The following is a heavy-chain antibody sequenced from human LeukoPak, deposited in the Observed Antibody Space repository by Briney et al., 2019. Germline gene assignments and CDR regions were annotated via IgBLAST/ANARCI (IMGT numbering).Heavy chain of an antibody. CDR1: GFTFSGYA. V-gene: IGHV3-23*01. CDR2: ISGGGVST. D-gene: IGHD3-10*01. J-gene: IGHJ4*02. CDR3: AKGMVRGVIPDY. Sequence: PGGSLRLSCAASGFTFSGYAMSWVRQAPGKGLERVSAISGGGVSTYYADSIKGRFTISRDDSKNTLYLQMNSLRAEDTAVYYCAKGMVRGVIPDYWGQGTLVTVSS.